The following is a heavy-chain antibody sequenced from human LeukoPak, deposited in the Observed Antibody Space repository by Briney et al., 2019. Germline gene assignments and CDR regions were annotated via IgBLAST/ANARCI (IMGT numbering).Heavy chain of an antibody. CDR3: ARVGARLGAFDI. CDR2: INSDGSRT. D-gene: IGHD6-25*01. J-gene: IGHJ3*02. V-gene: IGHV3-74*01. Sequence: PGGSLRPSCAASGFTFSSYWMHWVRQAPGKGLVWVSRINSDGSRTTYADSVKGRFTISRDNAKNTLYLQMNSLRAEDTAVYYCARVGARLGAFDIWGQGTMVTVSS. CDR1: GFTFSSYW.